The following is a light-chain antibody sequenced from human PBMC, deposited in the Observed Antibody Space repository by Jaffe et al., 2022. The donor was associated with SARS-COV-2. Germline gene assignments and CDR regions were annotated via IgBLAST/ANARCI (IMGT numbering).Light chain of an antibody. Sequence: QSALTQPPSASGSPGQSVTISCTGTGSDVGAYNYVSWYQQHPGKAPKLMIYEVTKRPSGVPDRFSGSKSGNTASLTVSGLQAEDEADYYCNSYAGSNNWGLFGGGTKLTVL. CDR1: GSDVGAYNY. CDR3: NSYAGSNNWGL. V-gene: IGLV2-8*01. J-gene: IGLJ2*01. CDR2: EVT.